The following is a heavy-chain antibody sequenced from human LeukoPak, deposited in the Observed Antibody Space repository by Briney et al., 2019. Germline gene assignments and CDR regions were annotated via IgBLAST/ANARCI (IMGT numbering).Heavy chain of an antibody. J-gene: IGHJ4*02. D-gene: IGHD2-2*01. CDR2: IWYDGSNK. V-gene: IGHV3-33*01. Sequence: GGSLRLSCAASGFTFSSYGMHWVRQAPGKGLEWVAVIWYDGSNKYYADSVKGRFTISRDSSKNTLYLQMNSLRAEDTAVYYCAREGGYCSSTSCYAGVDYWGQGTLVTVSS. CDR1: GFTFSSYG. CDR3: AREGGYCSSTSCYAGVDY.